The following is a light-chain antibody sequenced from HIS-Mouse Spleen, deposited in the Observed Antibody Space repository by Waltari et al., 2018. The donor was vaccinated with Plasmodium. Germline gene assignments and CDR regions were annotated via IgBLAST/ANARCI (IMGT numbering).Light chain of an antibody. CDR2: AAS. CDR3: QQYYSYLLT. V-gene: IGKV1-8*01. CDR1: QGISSY. J-gene: IGKJ4*01. Sequence: AIRMTQSPSSFSASTGVRVTHTCRASQGISSYLAWYQQKPGKAPKLLIYAASTLQSGVPSRFSGSGSGTDFTLTISCLQSEDFATYYCQQYYSYLLTFGGGTKVEIK.